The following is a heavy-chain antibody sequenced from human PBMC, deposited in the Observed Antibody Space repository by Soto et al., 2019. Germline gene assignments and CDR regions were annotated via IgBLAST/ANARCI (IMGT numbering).Heavy chain of an antibody. D-gene: IGHD3-3*01. V-gene: IGHV1-3*01. Sequence: ASVKVSCKASGYTFTSYAMHWVRQAPGQRLEWMGWINAGNGNTKYSRKFQGRVTITRDTSASTAYMELSSLRSEDTAVYYCARDRGYYDFDPWGQGTLVTVSS. J-gene: IGHJ5*02. CDR2: INAGNGNT. CDR3: ARDRGYYDFDP. CDR1: GYTFTSYA.